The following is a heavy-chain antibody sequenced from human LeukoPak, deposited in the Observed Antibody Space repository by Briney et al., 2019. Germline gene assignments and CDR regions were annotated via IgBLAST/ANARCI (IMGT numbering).Heavy chain of an antibody. CDR1: GYTFTSYA. V-gene: IGHV1-3*01. CDR2: INAGNGNT. D-gene: IGHD4-17*01. CDR3: ARFMTTVTLFGY. Sequence: ASVKVSCKASGYTFTSYAMHWVRQAPGQRLEWMGWINAGNGNTKYSQKFQGRVTITGDTSASTAYMELSSLRSEDTAVYYCARFMTTVTLFGYWGQGTLVTVSS. J-gene: IGHJ4*02.